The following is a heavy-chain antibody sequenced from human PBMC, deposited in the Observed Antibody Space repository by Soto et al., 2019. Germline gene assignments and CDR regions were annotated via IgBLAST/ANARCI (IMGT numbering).Heavy chain of an antibody. V-gene: IGHV4-59*01. J-gene: IGHJ5*02. D-gene: IGHD3-22*01. Sequence: ASETLSLTCTVSGGSISSYYWSWIRQPPGKGLEWIGYIYYSGSTNYNPSLKSRVTISVDTSKNQFSLSLSSVTAADTAVYYCTGAYYDIDGYLLAPWGQGTSVTVSS. CDR3: TGAYYDIDGYLLAP. CDR1: GGSISSYY. CDR2: IYYSGST.